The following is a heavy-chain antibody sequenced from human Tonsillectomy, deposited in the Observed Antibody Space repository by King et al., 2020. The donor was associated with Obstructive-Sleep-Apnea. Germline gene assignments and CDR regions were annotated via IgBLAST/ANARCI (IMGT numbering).Heavy chain of an antibody. CDR2: IFYIGST. CDR3: ARHQGMTGTTYDY. CDR1: GGSISSYY. J-gene: IGHJ4*02. Sequence: LQLQESGPGLVKPSETLSLTCTVSGGSISSYYWSWIRQPPGKGLEWIGYIFYIGSTNYNPSLKSRLTISVDTSKNQFSLKVTSVTAADTAVYYCARHQGMTGTTYDYWGQGTLVTVSS. V-gene: IGHV4-59*08. D-gene: IGHD1-20*01.